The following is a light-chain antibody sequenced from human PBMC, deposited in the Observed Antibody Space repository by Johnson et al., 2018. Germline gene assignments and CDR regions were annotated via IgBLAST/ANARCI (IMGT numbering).Light chain of an antibody. J-gene: IGLJ1*01. CDR2: ENN. Sequence: QSVLTQPPSVSAAPGQKVTISCSGSSSNIGNNYVSWYQQLPGTAPKLLIYENNKRPSGIPDRFSGSKSGTSATLCIPGLQTGAEADYYCGTWDSPLSAGNVFGTGTNVTVL. V-gene: IGLV1-51*02. CDR1: SSNIGNNY. CDR3: GTWDSPLSAGNV.